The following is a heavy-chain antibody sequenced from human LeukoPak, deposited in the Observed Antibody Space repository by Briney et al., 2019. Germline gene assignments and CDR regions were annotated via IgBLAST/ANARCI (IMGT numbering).Heavy chain of an antibody. Sequence: PSETLSLTCAVYGGSFSGYYWSWIRQPPGKGLEWIGEINHSGSTNYNPSLKSRVTISVDTSKNQFSLKLSSVTAADTAVYYCAKDPPLWFGPGGVQGTLVTVSS. CDR1: GGSFSGYY. J-gene: IGHJ4*02. CDR3: AKDPPLWFGPG. V-gene: IGHV4-34*01. D-gene: IGHD3-10*01. CDR2: INHSGST.